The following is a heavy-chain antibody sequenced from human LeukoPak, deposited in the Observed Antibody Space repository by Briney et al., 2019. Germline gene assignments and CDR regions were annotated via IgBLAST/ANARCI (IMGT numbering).Heavy chain of an antibody. J-gene: IGHJ4*02. Sequence: GGSLRLSCAASGFTFSTYAMSWVRQAPGKGLEWVSSVSNSGGSTYYADSVKGRFTISRDNSKNTLVLQMNSLRAEDTAVYYCTTYYYDSSGYYYPYYFDYWGQGTLVTVSS. CDR2: VSNSGGST. D-gene: IGHD3-22*01. V-gene: IGHV3-23*01. CDR3: TTYYYDSSGYYYPYYFDY. CDR1: GFTFSTYA.